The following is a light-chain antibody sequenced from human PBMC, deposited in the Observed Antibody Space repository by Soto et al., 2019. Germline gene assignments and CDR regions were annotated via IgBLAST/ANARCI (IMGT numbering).Light chain of an antibody. Sequence: LSRCPGKGSLCPGEGSKRASSGSKSVSSSYLAWYQQKPGQAPRLLIYGASSRATGIPDRFSGSGSGTDFTLTISSLQSEDFAVYYCQQYGSSPQTFGQGTKVDI. CDR3: QQYGSSPQT. J-gene: IGKJ1*01. CDR2: GAS. V-gene: IGKV3-20*01. CDR1: KSVSSSY.